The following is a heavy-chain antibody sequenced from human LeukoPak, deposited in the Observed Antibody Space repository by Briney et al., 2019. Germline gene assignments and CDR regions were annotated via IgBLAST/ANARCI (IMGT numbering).Heavy chain of an antibody. CDR1: GGSFSGYY. J-gene: IGHJ3*02. Sequence: PSETLSLTCAVYGGSFSGYYWSWIRQPPGKGLEWIGEINHSGSTNYNPSLKSRVTISVDTSKNQFSLKLSSVTAADTAVYYCARVGQLLSAFDIWGQGTMVTVSS. CDR3: ARVGQLLSAFDI. V-gene: IGHV4-34*01. D-gene: IGHD2-2*01. CDR2: INHSGST.